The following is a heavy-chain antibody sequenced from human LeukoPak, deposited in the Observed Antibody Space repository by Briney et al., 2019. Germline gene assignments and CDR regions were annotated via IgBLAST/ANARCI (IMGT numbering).Heavy chain of an antibody. V-gene: IGHV4-4*09. CDR2: IYTSWGT. D-gene: IGHD6-6*01. CDR3: ARLTRLSTSHDRYYLDY. J-gene: IGHJ4*02. CDR1: GDSISSYY. Sequence: SETLSLTCTVSGDSISSYYWSWIRQPPGKGLEWIGYIYTSWGTNYIPSLKGRVTISIDTSKNQFSLKLSSVPAADSAVSYCARLTRLSTSHDRYYLDYWGQGTLVTVSS.